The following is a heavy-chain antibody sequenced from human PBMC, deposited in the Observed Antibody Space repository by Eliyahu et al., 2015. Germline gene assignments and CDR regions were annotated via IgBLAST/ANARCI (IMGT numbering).Heavy chain of an antibody. CDR3: ARNRYYYMVRGVIWFDP. CDR2: INHSGST. V-gene: IGHV4-34*01. D-gene: IGHD3-10*01. Sequence: QVQLQQWGAGLLKPSXTLSLTCAXYGGSFSGYYWSWIRQPPGKGLEWIGEINHSGSTNYNPSLKSRVTISVDTSKNQFSLKLSSVTAADTAVYYCARNRYYYMVRGVIWFDPWGQGTLVTVSS. CDR1: GGSFSGYY. J-gene: IGHJ5*02.